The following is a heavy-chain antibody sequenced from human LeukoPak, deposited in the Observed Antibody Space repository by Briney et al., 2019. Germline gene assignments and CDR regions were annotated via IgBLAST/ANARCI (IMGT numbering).Heavy chain of an antibody. J-gene: IGHJ4*02. V-gene: IGHV4-34*01. CDR1: GGSFSGYY. Sequence: PSETLSLTCAVYGGSFSGYYWSWIRQPPGKGLEWIGEINHSGSTNYNPSLKSRVTISVDTSKNQFSLKLSSVTAADTAVYYCAREAYYYDSSGYPDYWGQGTPVTVSS. D-gene: IGHD3-22*01. CDR2: INHSGST. CDR3: AREAYYYDSSGYPDY.